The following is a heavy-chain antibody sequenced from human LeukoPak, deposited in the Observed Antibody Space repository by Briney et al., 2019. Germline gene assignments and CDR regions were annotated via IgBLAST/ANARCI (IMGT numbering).Heavy chain of an antibody. D-gene: IGHD3-10*01. J-gene: IGHJ4*02. CDR1: GGSFSGYY. V-gene: IGHV4-34*01. CDR2: IYHSGST. CDR3: ASSPERRELLFGY. Sequence: SETLSLTCAVYGGSFSGYYWSWIRQPPGKGLEWIGYIYHSGSTYYNPSLKSRVTISVDRSKNQFSLKLSSVTAADTAVYYCASSPERRELLFGYWGQGTLVTVSS.